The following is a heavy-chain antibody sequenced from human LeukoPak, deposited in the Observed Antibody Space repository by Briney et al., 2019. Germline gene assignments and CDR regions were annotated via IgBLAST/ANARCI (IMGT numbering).Heavy chain of an antibody. Sequence: GESLKISCKGSGYSFTSYWIGWVRQMPGKGPEWMGIIYPGDSDTRYSPSFQGQVTISADKSISTAYLQWSSLKASDTAMYYCARQGHYYDSSGYYGGVGFDYWGQGTLVTVSS. V-gene: IGHV5-51*01. CDR2: IYPGDSDT. D-gene: IGHD3-22*01. CDR3: ARQGHYYDSSGYYGGVGFDY. CDR1: GYSFTSYW. J-gene: IGHJ4*02.